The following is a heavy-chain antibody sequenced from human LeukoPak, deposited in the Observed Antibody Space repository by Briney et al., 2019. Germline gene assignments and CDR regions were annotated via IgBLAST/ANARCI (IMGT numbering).Heavy chain of an antibody. V-gene: IGHV3-48*03. CDR1: GFTFSSYE. J-gene: IGHJ4*02. CDR2: ISSSGSII. Sequence: PGGSLRLSCAASGFTFSSYEMNWVRQAPEKGLEWVPYISSSGSIIHYADSVKGRFTISRDNAKNSLYPQMNSLRAEDMAIYYCARDDGYHYGFDYWGQGTLVTVSS. CDR3: ARDDGYHYGFDY. D-gene: IGHD5-24*01.